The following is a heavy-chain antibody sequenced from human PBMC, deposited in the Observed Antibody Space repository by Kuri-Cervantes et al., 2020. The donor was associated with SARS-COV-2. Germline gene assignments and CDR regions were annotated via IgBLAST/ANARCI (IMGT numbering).Heavy chain of an antibody. CDR2: IYHSGST. V-gene: IGHV4-59*12. D-gene: IGHD3-16*01. J-gene: IGHJ6*03. Sequence: GSLRLSCTVSGGSISSYYWSWIRQPPGKGLERIGRIYHSGSTHYKPSLKSRVTLSVDTSKNQFSLKLSSVTAADTAVYYCARDQGGYYMDVWGKGTTVTVSS. CDR1: GGSISSYY. CDR3: ARDQGGYYMDV.